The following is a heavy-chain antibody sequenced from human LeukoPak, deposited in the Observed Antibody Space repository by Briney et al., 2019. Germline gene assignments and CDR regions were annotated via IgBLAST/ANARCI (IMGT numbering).Heavy chain of an antibody. Sequence: GGSLRLSCAASGFTFSSYWMHWVRQAPGKGLVWVSRINSDGSSTRYADSVKGRFAISRDNAKNSLYLQMNSLRAEDTAVYYCARDSRRGSYYYYMDVWGKGTTVTVSS. V-gene: IGHV3-74*01. CDR2: INSDGSST. J-gene: IGHJ6*03. CDR1: GFTFSSYW. D-gene: IGHD3-10*01. CDR3: ARDSRRGSYYYYMDV.